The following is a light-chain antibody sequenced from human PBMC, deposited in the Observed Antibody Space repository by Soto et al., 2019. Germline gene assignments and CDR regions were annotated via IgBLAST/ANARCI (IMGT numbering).Light chain of an antibody. J-gene: IGKJ4*01. CDR1: QSVSSYY. V-gene: IGKV3-20*01. Sequence: EIVLTQSPGTLSLSPGERATLSCRASQSVSSYYLAWYQQKPGQAPRLLIYAASSRATGIPDRFSGSGSGTDFTLTISRLESEDFAVYYCQQYGTSPLTFGGGTKVDIK. CDR3: QQYGTSPLT. CDR2: AAS.